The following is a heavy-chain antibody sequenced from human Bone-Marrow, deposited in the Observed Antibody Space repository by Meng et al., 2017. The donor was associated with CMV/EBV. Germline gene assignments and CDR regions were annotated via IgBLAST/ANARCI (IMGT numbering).Heavy chain of an antibody. J-gene: IGHJ6*01. D-gene: IGHD5-12*01. CDR1: GYTFTSYG. CDR3: ARDPLVAVHPGPGDLYYYGMDV. V-gene: IGHV1-18*01. CDR2: ISAYNGNT. Sequence: ASVKVSCKASGYTFTSYGISWVRQAPGQGLEWMGWISAYNGNTNYAQKLQGRVTMTTDTSTSTAYMELRSLRSDDTAVYYCARDPLVAVHPGPGDLYYYGMDVWGQGTTVTVSS.